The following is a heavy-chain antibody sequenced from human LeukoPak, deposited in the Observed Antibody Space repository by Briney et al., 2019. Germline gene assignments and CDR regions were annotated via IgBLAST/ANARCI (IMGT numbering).Heavy chain of an antibody. CDR3: TSRLSPARFYSGSYPIDY. V-gene: IGHV3-73*01. J-gene: IGHJ4*02. Sequence: GGSLKLSCAASGFTFSGSAMHWVRQASGKGLEWVGRIRSKANSYATAYAASVKGRFTISRDDSKNTAYLQMNSLKTEDTAVYYCTSRLSPARFYSGSYPIDYWGQGTLVTVSS. D-gene: IGHD1-26*01. CDR1: GFTFSGSA. CDR2: IRSKANSYAT.